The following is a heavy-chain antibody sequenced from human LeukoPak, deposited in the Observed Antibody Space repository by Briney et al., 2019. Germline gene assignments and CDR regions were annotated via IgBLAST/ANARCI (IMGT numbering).Heavy chain of an antibody. CDR2: ISGSGGRT. V-gene: IGHV3-23*01. J-gene: IGHJ6*02. CDR1: GFTFNDHA. CDR3: AKHLQVYGDSLMDV. Sequence: PGGSLRLSCAASGFTFNDHAMSWVRQAPGKGLEWVSTISGSGGRTYYTDSVKGRFTISRDNSKNTLYLQMNSLRGEDTAVYYCAKHLQVYGDSLMDVWGQGTTVTVSS. D-gene: IGHD4-17*01.